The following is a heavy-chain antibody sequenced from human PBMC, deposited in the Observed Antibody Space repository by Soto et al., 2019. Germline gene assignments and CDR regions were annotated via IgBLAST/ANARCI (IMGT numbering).Heavy chain of an antibody. CDR2: IYHSGTT. D-gene: IGHD6-13*01. Sequence: PSETLSLTCVVSGYSISSGYYWGWIRQPPGKGLEWIGSIYHSGTTYYNPSLKSRVTISLDTSRNQFSLKLTSVTAADTAVYYCARSLLTSSWYAGSWGQGTLVT. J-gene: IGHJ5*02. CDR3: ARSLLTSSWYAGS. CDR1: GYSISSGYY. V-gene: IGHV4-38-2*01.